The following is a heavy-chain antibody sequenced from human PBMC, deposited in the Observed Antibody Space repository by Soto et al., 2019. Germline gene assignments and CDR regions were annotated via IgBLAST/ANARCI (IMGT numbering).Heavy chain of an antibody. CDR2: ISGSGGST. CDR3: AKGIGGSYLVYFDY. J-gene: IGHJ4*02. CDR1: GFTFSSDA. V-gene: IGHV3-23*01. Sequence: VGSLRLSCAASGFTFSSDAMSWFRQAPVNGLEWVSAISGSGGSTYYADSVKGRFTISRDNSKNTLYLQMDGLRAEDTAVYYCAKGIGGSYLVYFDYWGQGTLVTVSS. D-gene: IGHD1-26*01.